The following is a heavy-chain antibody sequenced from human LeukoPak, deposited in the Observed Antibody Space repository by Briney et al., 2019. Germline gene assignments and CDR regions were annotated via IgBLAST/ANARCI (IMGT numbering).Heavy chain of an antibody. J-gene: IGHJ4*02. V-gene: IGHV5-51*01. Sequence: GESLKISCQGSGYTFPNFWISWVRQMPGKGLEWVGSIYPDDSETRYSPPFQGQVTISAGKSVKIAYLQWNSLKASDTAMFYCARQSPYTDNSFDSWGQGTLVTVSS. CDR3: ARQSPYTDNSFDS. CDR1: GYTFPNFW. CDR2: IYPDDSET. D-gene: IGHD3-22*01.